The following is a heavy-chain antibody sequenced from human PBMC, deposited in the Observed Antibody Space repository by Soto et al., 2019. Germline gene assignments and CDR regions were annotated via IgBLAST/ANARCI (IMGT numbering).Heavy chain of an antibody. CDR2: TYYRSKWYN. D-gene: IGHD3-22*01. Sequence: PSQTLSLTCVISGDSVSSNSAAWNWIRQSPSRGLEWLGRTYYRSKWYNDYAVSVKSRITINPDTSKNQFSLQLNSVTPEDTAVYYCARAQTYYYDSSGYYDYGPFDYWGQGTLVTVSS. CDR1: GDSVSSNSAA. V-gene: IGHV6-1*01. CDR3: ARAQTYYYDSSGYYDYGPFDY. J-gene: IGHJ4*02.